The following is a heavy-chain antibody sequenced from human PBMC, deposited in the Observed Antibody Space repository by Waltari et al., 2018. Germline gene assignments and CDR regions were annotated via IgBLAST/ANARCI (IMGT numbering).Heavy chain of an antibody. CDR2: INHSGST. D-gene: IGHD3-3*01. CDR3: ARGRGTYDFWSGYHHDAFDI. CDR1: GGSFSGYY. J-gene: IGHJ3*02. Sequence: QVQLQQWGAGLLKPSETLSLTCAVYGGSFSGYYWSWIRQPPGKGLEWIGEINHSGSTNYNPSLKSRVTISVDTSKNQFSLKLSCVTAADTAVYYCARGRGTYDFWSGYHHDAFDIWGQGTMVTVSS. V-gene: IGHV4-34*01.